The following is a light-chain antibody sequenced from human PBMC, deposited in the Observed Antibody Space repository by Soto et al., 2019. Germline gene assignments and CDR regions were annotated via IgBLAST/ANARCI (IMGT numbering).Light chain of an antibody. CDR2: DAS. J-gene: IGKJ4*01. Sequence: EIVLTQSPATLSLSLGERATLSCRASQSVSKYLAWYQQKPGQAPRLLIHDASNRATGIPARFSGSGSGTDFTLNISSLEPEDFGVYYCQQRSNWPQITFGGGTKVEIK. CDR1: QSVSKY. CDR3: QQRSNWPQIT. V-gene: IGKV3-11*01.